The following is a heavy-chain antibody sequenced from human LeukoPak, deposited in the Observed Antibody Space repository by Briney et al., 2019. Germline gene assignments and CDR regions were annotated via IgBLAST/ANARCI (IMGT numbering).Heavy chain of an antibody. D-gene: IGHD3-10*02. V-gene: IGHV3-23*01. CDR3: ARDRTWEIYVLGWYFDY. CDR1: GFTFSSYA. CDR2: ISGSGDNT. J-gene: IGHJ4*02. Sequence: GGSLRLSCAASGFTFSSYAISWVRQAPGKGLEWVSGISGSGDNTYYADSVKGRFTISRDNSKNTLFLQLNSLRAEDTAVYYCARDRTWEIYVLGWYFDYWGQGTLVTVSS.